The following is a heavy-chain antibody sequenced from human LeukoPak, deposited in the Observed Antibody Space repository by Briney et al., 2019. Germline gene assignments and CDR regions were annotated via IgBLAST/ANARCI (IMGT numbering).Heavy chain of an antibody. V-gene: IGHV4-31*03. D-gene: IGHD3/OR15-3a*01. J-gene: IGHJ4*02. CDR3: ARAVDFRNYFDY. CDR1: GDSMTRGGYY. Sequence: PSETLSLTCTVSGDSMTRGGYYWSWVRQHPGKALEWVAFIYHSGTTFYNPSLESRTTLSVDTSQNQFSLKLTSVTAADTVVYYCARAVDFRNYFDYWGQGNLVTVSS. CDR2: IYHSGTT.